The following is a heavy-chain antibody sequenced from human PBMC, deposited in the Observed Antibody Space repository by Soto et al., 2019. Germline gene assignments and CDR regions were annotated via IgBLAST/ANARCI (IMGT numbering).Heavy chain of an antibody. CDR3: AKVIAVQSSYYYYYGMDV. V-gene: IGHV3-30*18. J-gene: IGHJ6*02. CDR1: GFTFSSYG. Sequence: PGGSLRLSCAASGFTFSSYGMHWVRQAPGKGLEWVAVISYDGSNKCYADSVKGRFTISRDNSKNTLYLQMNSLRAEDTAVYYCAKVIAVQSSYYYYYGMDVWGQGTTVTVSS. CDR2: ISYDGSNK. D-gene: IGHD6-19*01.